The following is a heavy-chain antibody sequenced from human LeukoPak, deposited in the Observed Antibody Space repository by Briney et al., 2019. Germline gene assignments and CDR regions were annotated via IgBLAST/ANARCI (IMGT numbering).Heavy chain of an antibody. Sequence: GASVKVSCKVSGYTLTELSMHWVRQAPGKGLEWMGGFEPEDGETIYAQKFQGRVTTTEDTSTDTAYMELSSLRSEDTAVYYCATDTSPGYSSSWYYFDYWGQGTLVTVSS. CDR2: FEPEDGET. CDR1: GYTLTELS. J-gene: IGHJ4*02. D-gene: IGHD6-13*01. V-gene: IGHV1-24*01. CDR3: ATDTSPGYSSSWYYFDY.